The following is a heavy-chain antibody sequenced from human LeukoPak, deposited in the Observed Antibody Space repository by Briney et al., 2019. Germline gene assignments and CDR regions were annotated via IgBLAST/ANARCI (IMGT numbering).Heavy chain of an antibody. CDR2: ISSSSSYI. J-gene: IGHJ4*02. V-gene: IGHV3-21*01. CDR3: ARASSYYDFWSGYLGPLDY. CDR1: GFTFSSYA. Sequence: GGSLRLSCAASGFTFSSYAMSWVRQAPGKGLEWVSSISSSSSYIYYADSVKGRFTISRDNAKNSLYLQMNSLRAEDTAVYYCARASSYYDFWSGYLGPLDYWGQGTLVTVSS. D-gene: IGHD3-3*01.